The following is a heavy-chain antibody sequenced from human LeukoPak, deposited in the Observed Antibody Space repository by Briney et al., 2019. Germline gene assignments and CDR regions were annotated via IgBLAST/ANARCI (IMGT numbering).Heavy chain of an antibody. CDR2: MNPNSGNT. D-gene: IGHD2-2*01. V-gene: IGHV1-8*03. Sequence: ASVKVSCKASGYTFTSYDINWVRQATGQGLEWMGWMNPNSGNTGYAQKFRGRVTITRNTSISTAYMELSSLRSEDTAVYYCARGGFCSSTSCFNYYYYYMDVWGKGTTVTVSS. J-gene: IGHJ6*03. CDR3: ARGGFCSSTSCFNYYYYYMDV. CDR1: GYTFTSYD.